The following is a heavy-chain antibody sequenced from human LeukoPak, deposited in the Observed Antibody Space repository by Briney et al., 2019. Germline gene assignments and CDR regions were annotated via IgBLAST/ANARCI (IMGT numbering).Heavy chain of an antibody. CDR1: GGTFSSYA. D-gene: IGHD3-22*01. J-gene: IGHJ4*02. CDR2: IIPIFGTA. CDR3: ASATYYYDSSGYYYMDY. Sequence: SVKVSCKASGGTFSSYAISWVRQAPGQGLEWMGGIIPIFGTANYAQKFQGRVTITTDESTSTAYMEPSSLRSEDTAVYYCASATYYYDSSGYYYMDYWGQGTLVTVSS. V-gene: IGHV1-69*05.